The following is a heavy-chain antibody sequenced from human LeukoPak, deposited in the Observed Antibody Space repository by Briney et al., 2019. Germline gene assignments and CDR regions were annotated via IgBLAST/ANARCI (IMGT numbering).Heavy chain of an antibody. Sequence: GGSLRLSCAASGFTFSSYGMHWVRQAPGKGLEWAAFIRYDGSNKYYADSVKGRFTISRDNSKNTLYLQMNSLRAEDTAVYYCARTLVVIIPPFDYWGQGTLVTVSS. J-gene: IGHJ4*02. D-gene: IGHD3-22*01. CDR1: GFTFSSYG. V-gene: IGHV3-30*02. CDR2: IRYDGSNK. CDR3: ARTLVVIIPPFDY.